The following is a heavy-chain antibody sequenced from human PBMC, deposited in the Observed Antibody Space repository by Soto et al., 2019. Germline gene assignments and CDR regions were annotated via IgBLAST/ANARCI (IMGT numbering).Heavy chain of an antibody. CDR1: GFSLSTSGVG. CDR3: AHSPQALWPGDRFDY. V-gene: IGHV2-5*02. D-gene: IGHD4-17*01. CDR2: IYWDDDK. J-gene: IGHJ4*02. Sequence: QITLKESGPTLVKPTQTLTLTCTFSGFSLSTSGVGVGWIRQPPGKALEWLALIYWDDDKRYSPSLKSRLTITKDTSKNQVVLTMNNMDPVDTATYYCAHSPQALWPGDRFDYWGQGTLVTVSS.